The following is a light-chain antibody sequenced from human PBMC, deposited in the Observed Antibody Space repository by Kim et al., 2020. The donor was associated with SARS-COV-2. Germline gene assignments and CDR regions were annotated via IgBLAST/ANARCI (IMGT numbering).Light chain of an antibody. CDR2: EVV. CDR1: YSDVGNYSF. CDR3: CSYAGSYTWV. Sequence: QSALTQPASVSGSPGQSITISCAGTYSDVGNYSFVSWFQQHPGKAPKLMISEVVKRPSGVSNRFSGSKSGSTASLTISGLQAEDEADYYCCSYAGSYTWVFGGGTQLTVL. J-gene: IGLJ3*02. V-gene: IGLV2-23*02.